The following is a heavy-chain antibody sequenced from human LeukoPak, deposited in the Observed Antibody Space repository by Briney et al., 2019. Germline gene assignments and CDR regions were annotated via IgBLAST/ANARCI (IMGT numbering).Heavy chain of an antibody. J-gene: IGHJ3*02. Sequence: SETLSLTCSVSGYSISSGYYWSWIRQPAGKGLEWIGRIYTSGSTNYFPSLRRRVTISLDTSTNQFSLKLSSVTAADTALYCARATDTAAPAFDIWGQGTMVTVSS. D-gene: IGHD5-18*01. V-gene: IGHV4-61*02. CDR1: GYSISSGYY. CDR3: ARATDTAAPAFDI. CDR2: IYTSGST.